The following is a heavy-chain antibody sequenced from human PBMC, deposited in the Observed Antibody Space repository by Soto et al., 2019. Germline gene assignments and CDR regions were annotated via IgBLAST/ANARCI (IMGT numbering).Heavy chain of an antibody. V-gene: IGHV3-23*01. CDR1: GFTFSSYA. Sequence: PGGSLRLSCAASGFTFSSYAMSWVRQAPGKGLEWVSAISGSGGSTDYADSVKGRFTISRDNSKNTLYLQMNSLKTEDTAVYYCTTGPTPTSTIFGVVIIPARRRNYYYYGMDVWGQGTTVTVSS. D-gene: IGHD3-3*01. J-gene: IGHJ6*02. CDR2: ISGSGGST. CDR3: TTGPTPTSTIFGVVIIPARRRNYYYYGMDV.